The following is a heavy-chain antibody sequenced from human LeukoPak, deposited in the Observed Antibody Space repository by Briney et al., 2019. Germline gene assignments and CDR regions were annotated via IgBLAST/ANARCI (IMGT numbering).Heavy chain of an antibody. CDR3: ARDGQEGDNSAFDI. D-gene: IGHD3-22*01. V-gene: IGHV3-72*01. CDR2: TRDKARGYRT. Sequence: GGSLRLSCAASGVTLSDHHMDWVRQAPGKGLEWVGRTRDKARGYRTEYAASVKDRFTISRDDSRTLVYLQMNSLKIEDTAVYYCARDGQEGDNSAFDIWGQGTVVTVYS. CDR1: GVTLSDHH. J-gene: IGHJ3*02.